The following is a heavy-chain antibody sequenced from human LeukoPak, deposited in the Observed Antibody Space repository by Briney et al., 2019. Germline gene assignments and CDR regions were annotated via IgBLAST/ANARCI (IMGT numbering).Heavy chain of an antibody. CDR1: GGTFSSYA. J-gene: IGHJ4*02. D-gene: IGHD2-15*01. CDR2: IIPIFGTA. V-gene: IGHV1-69*13. CDR3: ARVPDCCGGSCYTSFDY. Sequence: SVNVSCKASGGTFSSYAISWVRQAPGQGLEWMGGIIPIFGTANYAQKFQGRVTITADESTSTLYMELRSLRSEDTAVYYCARVPDCCGGSCYTSFDYWGQGTLVTVSS.